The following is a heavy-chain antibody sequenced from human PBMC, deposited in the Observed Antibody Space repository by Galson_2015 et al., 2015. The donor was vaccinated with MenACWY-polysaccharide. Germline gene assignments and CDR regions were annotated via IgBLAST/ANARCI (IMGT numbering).Heavy chain of an antibody. V-gene: IGHV1-8*01. CDR1: GYTFTTIA. CDR2: MSPTSGNT. D-gene: IGHD6-19*01. J-gene: IGHJ4*02. Sequence: SVKVSCKGSGYTFTTIAINWVRQAPGQGLEWMAWMSPTSGNTGSAQKFQGRVTMTWNTSIRTAYMELSSLRSEDTPVYYCARGGRRGVWYEGDYWGQGTLVTVSS. CDR3: ARGGRRGVWYEGDY.